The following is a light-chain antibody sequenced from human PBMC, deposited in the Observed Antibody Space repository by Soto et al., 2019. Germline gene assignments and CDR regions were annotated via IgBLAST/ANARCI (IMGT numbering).Light chain of an antibody. CDR2: GNS. CDR1: SSNIGAGYD. CDR3: SSYADSNTLYV. J-gene: IGLJ1*01. Sequence: QSVLTQPPSVSGAPGQRVTISCTGSSSNIGAGYDVHWYQQLPGTAPKLLIYGNSNRPSGVPDRFSGSKSGTSASLAITGLQAEDEADYYCSSYADSNTLYVFGTGTKLTVL. V-gene: IGLV1-40*01.